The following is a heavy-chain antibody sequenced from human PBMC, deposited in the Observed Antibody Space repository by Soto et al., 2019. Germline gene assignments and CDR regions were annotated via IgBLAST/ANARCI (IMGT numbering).Heavy chain of an antibody. V-gene: IGHV4-61*01. D-gene: IGHD3-22*01. Sequence: QVQLQESGPGLVKPSETLSLTCTVSGGSVSSGSYYWSWIRQPPGKGLEWIGYIYYSGSTNYNPPLKGRVTISVDTSKNQFSLKLSSVTAADTAVYYCARTYYDSSGYYFVQGYYYGMDVWGQGTTVTVSS. J-gene: IGHJ6*02. CDR2: IYYSGST. CDR3: ARTYYDSSGYYFVQGYYYGMDV. CDR1: GGSVSSGSYY.